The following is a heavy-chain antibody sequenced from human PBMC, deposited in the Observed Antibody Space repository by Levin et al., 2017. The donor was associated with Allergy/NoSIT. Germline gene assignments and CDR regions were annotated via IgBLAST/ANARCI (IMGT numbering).Heavy chain of an antibody. D-gene: IGHD6-19*01. CDR2: IYYSGST. CDR1: GGSISSYY. V-gene: IGHV4-59*08. Sequence: SETLSLTCTVSGGSISSYYWSWIRQPPGKGLEWIGYIYYSGSTNYNPSLKSRVTISVDTSKNRFSLKLSSVTAADTAVYYCARRVAVAGTKGNWYFDLWGRGTLVTVSS. CDR3: ARRVAVAGTKGNWYFDL. J-gene: IGHJ2*01.